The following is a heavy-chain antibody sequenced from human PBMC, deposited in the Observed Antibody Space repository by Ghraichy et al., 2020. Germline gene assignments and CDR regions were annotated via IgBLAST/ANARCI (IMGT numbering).Heavy chain of an antibody. V-gene: IGHV4-30-2*01. D-gene: IGHD2-15*01. CDR3: ARGGSFLGGTGYYYQGMDV. J-gene: IGHJ6*02. CDR1: GGSISSGSYS. CDR2: ISHSGST. Sequence: SETLSLTCAVSGGSISSGSYSWNWIRQPPGKGLEWIGYISHSGSTYYNPSLKSRVTVSVDSSKNQFSLKLSSVTAADTAVYYCARGGSFLGGTGYYYQGMDVWGQGTTVTVSS.